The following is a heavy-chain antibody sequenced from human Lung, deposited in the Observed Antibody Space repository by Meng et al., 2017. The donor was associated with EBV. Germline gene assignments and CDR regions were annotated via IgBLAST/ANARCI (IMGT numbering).Heavy chain of an antibody. CDR1: GYSFTTYA. Sequence: VQRVQSGGEVKKPGASVKVSCKASGYSFTTYAMHWVRQAPGQRLEWMGWINAGNGNTKYSEKFQSRVTITRDTAASTAYMELSSLRSEDTAVYYCARTGCSSSSCYDYWGQGTLVTVSS. CDR2: INAGNGNT. V-gene: IGHV1-3*01. CDR3: ARTGCSSSSCYDY. J-gene: IGHJ4*02. D-gene: IGHD2-2*01.